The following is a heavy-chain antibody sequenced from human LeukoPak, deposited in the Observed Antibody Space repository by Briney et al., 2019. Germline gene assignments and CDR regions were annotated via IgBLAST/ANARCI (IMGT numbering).Heavy chain of an antibody. J-gene: IGHJ4*02. CDR3: ARGGRLGYCSSTSCYTLGGHFDY. Sequence: GASVKVSCKASGYIFTSYGISWVRQAPGQGLEWMGGIIPIFGTANYAQKFQGRVTITTDESTSTAYMELSSLRSEDTAVYYCARGGRLGYCSSTSCYTLGGHFDYWGQGTLVTVSS. V-gene: IGHV1-69*05. CDR2: IIPIFGTA. CDR1: GYIFTSYG. D-gene: IGHD2-2*02.